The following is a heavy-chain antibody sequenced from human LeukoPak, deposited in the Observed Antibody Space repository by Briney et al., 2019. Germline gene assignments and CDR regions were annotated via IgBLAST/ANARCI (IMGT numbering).Heavy chain of an antibody. Sequence: PSETLSLTCTVSGGSISSYYWSWIRQPPGKGLEWIAYISDIGSINYNPSLKSRVTISLDTSKNQFSLKLSSVTAADTAVYYCARGQMTTVTMSYFDYWGQGTLVTVSS. V-gene: IGHV4-59*08. CDR2: ISDIGSI. CDR3: ARGQMTTVTMSYFDY. CDR1: GGSISSYY. J-gene: IGHJ4*02. D-gene: IGHD4-17*01.